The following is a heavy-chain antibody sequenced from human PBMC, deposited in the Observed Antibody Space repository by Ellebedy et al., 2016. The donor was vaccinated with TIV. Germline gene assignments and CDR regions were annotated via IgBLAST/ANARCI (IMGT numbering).Heavy chain of an antibody. J-gene: IGHJ3*02. CDR1: GFTFSSYG. V-gene: IGHV3-74*01. Sequence: GGSLRLSXAASGFTFSSYGMHWVRQAPGKGLVWVSRINGDGRRTSYADSVKGRFTISRDNGENTVYLEMKSLRAEDAAVYYCARAYCDGDCLGAFNIWGRGTLVTVAS. CDR2: INGDGRRT. D-gene: IGHD2-21*02. CDR3: ARAYCDGDCLGAFNI.